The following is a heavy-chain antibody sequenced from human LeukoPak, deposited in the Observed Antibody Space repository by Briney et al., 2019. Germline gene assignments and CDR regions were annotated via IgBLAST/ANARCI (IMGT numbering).Heavy chain of an antibody. Sequence: GGSLRLSCAASGFTFGPYAMNWVRLAPGKGLQWVAYISWDSSTIHYSDSVRGRFTISRDNAKNSLYLQMNSLKVEDTAVYYCARDADGNTDHWGQGTLVTVSS. CDR1: GFTFGPYA. CDR2: ISWDSSTI. CDR3: ARDADGNTDH. V-gene: IGHV3-48*04. J-gene: IGHJ4*02.